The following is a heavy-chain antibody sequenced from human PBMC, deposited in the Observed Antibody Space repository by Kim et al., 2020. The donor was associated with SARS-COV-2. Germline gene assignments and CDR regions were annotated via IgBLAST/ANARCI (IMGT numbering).Heavy chain of an antibody. CDR1: GFTFNNYW. V-gene: IGHV3-74*01. J-gene: IGHJ5*02. Sequence: GGSLRLSCEASGFTFNNYWMNWVRQGPGKGLVWVSRIKGDGSDTHYADSVKGRFTISRDNAKNTLHLQLNSLGVEETAIYFCARGTFQQGFDPWGQGTLVTVSS. CDR3: ARGTFQQGFDP. D-gene: IGHD6-13*01. CDR2: IKGDGSDT.